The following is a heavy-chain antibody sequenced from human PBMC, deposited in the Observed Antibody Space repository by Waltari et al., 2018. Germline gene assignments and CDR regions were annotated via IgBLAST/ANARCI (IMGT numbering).Heavy chain of an antibody. CDR3: ARDHPGSAQVFDF. D-gene: IGHD6-6*01. V-gene: IGHV3-7*01. CDR2: IKEDGSQR. Sequence: VQLVESGGGLVLPGGSLMLSCAASGLPLSREWMNWVRQAPGKGLEWVANIKEDGSQRYYVDSVKGRFTISRDNAKNSLYLQMNSLRLEDTALYYCARDHPGSAQVFDFWGQGAQVTVSS. CDR1: GLPLSREW. J-gene: IGHJ4*02.